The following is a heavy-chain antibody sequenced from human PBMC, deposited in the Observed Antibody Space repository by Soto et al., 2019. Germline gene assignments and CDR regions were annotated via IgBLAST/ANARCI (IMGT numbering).Heavy chain of an antibody. Sequence: SETLSLTCAVSGGSISSGGYSWSWIRQPPGKRLEWIGDMYHTGRSNYNPSLTSRVTMSVDKSKNQFSLKLTSVTAADTAVYYCARVEVPESSSWHPFDPWGQGTLVTVSS. CDR2: MYHTGRS. CDR1: GGSISSGGYS. CDR3: ARVEVPESSSWHPFDP. D-gene: IGHD6-13*01. J-gene: IGHJ5*02. V-gene: IGHV4-30-2*01.